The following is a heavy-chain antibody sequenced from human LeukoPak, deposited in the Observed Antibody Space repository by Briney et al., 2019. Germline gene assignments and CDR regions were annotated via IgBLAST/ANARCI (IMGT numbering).Heavy chain of an antibody. CDR3: ARVRLADERAWAY. V-gene: IGHV1-2*02. D-gene: IGHD3-3*02. CDR1: GYTFSDFY. J-gene: IGHJ4*02. Sequence: GASVKVCCKASGYTFSDFYIHWVRQAPGQGLEYVGWITPKSGDTYSPQRFQGRVTMTRDASISTAYMELSSLRSDDTAVYFCARVRLADERAWAYWGQGTLVTVSS. CDR2: ITPKSGDT.